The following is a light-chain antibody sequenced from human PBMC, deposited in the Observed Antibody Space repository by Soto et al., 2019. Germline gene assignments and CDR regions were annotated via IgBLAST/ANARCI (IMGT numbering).Light chain of an antibody. V-gene: IGKV3-20*01. CDR2: GAS. CDR3: PHYGGSGYA. CDR1: QTVRYNY. J-gene: IGKJ2*01. Sequence: EIVLTQSPGTLSLSPGERATLSCRASQTVRYNYIAWYQQRPSQAPRLLIYGASRRATGIPDKLSGSGSGTDFTLTITRLEPEDFAVYYCPHYGGSGYAFGQGTKLEIK.